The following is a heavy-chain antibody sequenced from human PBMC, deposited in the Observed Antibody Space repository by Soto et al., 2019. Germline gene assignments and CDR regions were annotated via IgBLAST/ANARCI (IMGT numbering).Heavy chain of an antibody. D-gene: IGHD3-16*01. J-gene: IGHJ4*02. CDR2: ISYDGGSK. V-gene: IGHV3-30*18. CDR1: GFTFGGYG. CDR3: AKEVYSLAYSPDY. Sequence: QVQLVESGGGVVQPGRSLRLSCAASGFTFGGYGMHWVRQAPGKGLEWVAVISYDGGSKYYADSAKGRFTISRDNAQNTLYLQMNSLRAEDTAVYCCAKEVYSLAYSPDYWGQGTLVTVSS.